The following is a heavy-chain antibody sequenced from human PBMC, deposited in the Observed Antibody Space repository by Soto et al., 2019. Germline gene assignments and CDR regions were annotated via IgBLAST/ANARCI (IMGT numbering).Heavy chain of an antibody. D-gene: IGHD2-21*01. V-gene: IGHV4-34*01. Sequence: SETLSLTCAVHRGSFNAYSWTWIRQPPGKGMEWIGEIDHSVSTTYNPSLKSRIIMSVDTSKNQFSLNVSSMTAADTAVYYCARGVRFSGTEVWGEGNPVTVSA. J-gene: IGHJ6*04. CDR2: IDHSVST. CDR3: ARGVRFSGTEV. CDR1: RGSFNAYS.